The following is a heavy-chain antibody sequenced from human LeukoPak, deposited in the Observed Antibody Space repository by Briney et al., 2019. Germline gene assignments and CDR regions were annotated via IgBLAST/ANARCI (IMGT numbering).Heavy chain of an antibody. CDR2: ISAYNGNT. J-gene: IGHJ5*02. CDR3: ARDQSVGYCNGGSCYSGFDP. Sequence: ASVKVSCKASGYTFTSYGISWVRQAPGQGLEWMGWISAYNGNTNYAQKLQGRVTMTTDTSTSTAYMELRSLRSDDTAVYYCARDQSVGYCNGGSCYSGFDPWGQGTLVTVSS. V-gene: IGHV1-18*01. CDR1: GYTFTSYG. D-gene: IGHD2-15*01.